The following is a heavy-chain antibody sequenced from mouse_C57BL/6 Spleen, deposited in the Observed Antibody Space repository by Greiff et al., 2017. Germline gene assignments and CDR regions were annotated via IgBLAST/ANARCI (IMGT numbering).Heavy chain of an antibody. CDR3: ARGRGELDY. CDR1: GYTFTSYW. J-gene: IGHJ2*01. CDR2: IDPSDSYT. V-gene: IGHV1-50*01. Sequence: QVQLQQPGAELVKPGASVKLSCKASGYTFTSYWMQWVKQRPGQGLEWIGEIDPSDSYTNYNEKFKGKATLTVDTSSSTAYMQLSSLTSEDSAVYYCARGRGELDYWGQGTTLTVSS.